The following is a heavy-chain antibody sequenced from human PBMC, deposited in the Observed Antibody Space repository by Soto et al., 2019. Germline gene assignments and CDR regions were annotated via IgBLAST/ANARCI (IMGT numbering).Heavy chain of an antibody. J-gene: IGHJ4*02. Sequence: ASVKDSCKASGYTFSTYGISWVRQAPGQGLEWMGWISAYNGNTNYAQKLQGRITMTTDTSTSTAYMELRSLRSDDTAVYYCARDLASGDYIHFHWGQGSLVTVSS. D-gene: IGHD4-17*01. CDR3: ARDLASGDYIHFH. CDR1: GYTFSTYG. CDR2: ISAYNGNT. V-gene: IGHV1-18*01.